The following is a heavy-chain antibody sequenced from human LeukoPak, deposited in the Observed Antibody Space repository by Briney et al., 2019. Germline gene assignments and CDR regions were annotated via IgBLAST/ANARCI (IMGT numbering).Heavy chain of an antibody. CDR1: GYTFSGYY. CDR3: ARGGSVSYYSIDS. J-gene: IGHJ4*02. CDR2: INPNSGVT. Sequence: ASVKVSCKASGYTFSGYYIHSVRQAPGQGLEWMGWINPNSGVTNYAQKFQGRVTMSRDTSISAGYMELRRLTSDDTAVYFCARGGSVSYYSIDSWGQGSLLTVSS. V-gene: IGHV1-2*02. D-gene: IGHD3-22*01.